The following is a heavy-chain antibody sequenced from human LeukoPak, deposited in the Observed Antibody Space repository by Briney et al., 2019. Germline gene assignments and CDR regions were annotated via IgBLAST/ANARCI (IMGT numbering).Heavy chain of an antibody. CDR3: ARGGSSWYYFDY. J-gene: IGHJ4*02. Sequence: GGSLRLSCAASGFTFSSYAMHWVRQAPGEGLEWVAVMSYDGSNKYYGDSVKGRFTISRDNAKNTLYLQMNSLRPEDTAVYYCARGGSSWYYFDYWGQGTLVTVSS. D-gene: IGHD6-13*01. CDR1: GFTFSSYA. V-gene: IGHV3-30*04. CDR2: MSYDGSNK.